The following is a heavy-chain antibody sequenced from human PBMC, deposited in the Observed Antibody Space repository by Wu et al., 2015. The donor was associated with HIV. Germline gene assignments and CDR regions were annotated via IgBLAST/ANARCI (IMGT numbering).Heavy chain of an antibody. CDR3: VRDVGPSYYFDY. D-gene: IGHD1-26*01. V-gene: IGHV1-69*12. CDR2: IIPIFGPT. Sequence: QVQVVQSGAEVKKPGSSVKVSCKVSGGTFTRYAIHWVRQAPGQGLEWMGRIIPIFGPTNYAQKFQGRVTITADESTNTAYMELSSLRSEDTAVYYCVRDVGPSYYFDYWGRGNPYVTVSS. CDR1: GGTFTRYA. J-gene: IGHJ4*03.